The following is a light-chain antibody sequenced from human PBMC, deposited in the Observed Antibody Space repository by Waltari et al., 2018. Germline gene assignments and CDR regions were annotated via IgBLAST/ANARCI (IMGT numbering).Light chain of an antibody. Sequence: DIQMTQTPSPLSASVGDRVNITCRASQDIRNDLGWFQQKPGKAPKRLIYAGLRLQSGVPSRFSGSWFGTEFTLTITDLQPDDFATYYCLQHNSYPQTFGQGTKVDFK. CDR2: AGL. CDR1: QDIRND. V-gene: IGKV1-17*02. CDR3: LQHNSYPQT. J-gene: IGKJ1*01.